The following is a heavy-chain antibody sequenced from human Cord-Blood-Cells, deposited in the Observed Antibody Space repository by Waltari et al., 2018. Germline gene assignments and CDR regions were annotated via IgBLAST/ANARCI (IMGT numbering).Heavy chain of an antibody. J-gene: IGHJ5*02. Sequence: QVQLVQSGAEVKKPGASVKVSCKASGYTFTSYGISWVRQAPGQGLEWMGWISAYNGNTNYAQKLQGRVTMTTDTTTSTAYMERRSLRSDDTAVYYWAREGGSGSYYNWFDPWGQGTLVTVSS. CDR1: GYTFTSYG. V-gene: IGHV1-18*01. D-gene: IGHD3-10*01. CDR3: AREGGSGSYYNWFDP. CDR2: ISAYNGNT.